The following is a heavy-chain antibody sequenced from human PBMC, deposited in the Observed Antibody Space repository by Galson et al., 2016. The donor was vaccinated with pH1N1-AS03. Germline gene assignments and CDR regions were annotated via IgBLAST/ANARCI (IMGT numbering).Heavy chain of an antibody. J-gene: IGHJ5*02. CDR1: GGSINDHY. V-gene: IGHV4-59*11. Sequence: SETLSLTCSVSGGSINDHYWSWIRQPPGKGLEWVACVHSSGATNYNPSLKGRVTISIDTSKNQVSLKLSSVTAADTAVYYCARDRYFSGWNYEGWFDPWGQGTLVTVSS. D-gene: IGHD1-7*01. CDR2: VHSSGAT. CDR3: ARDRYFSGWNYEGWFDP.